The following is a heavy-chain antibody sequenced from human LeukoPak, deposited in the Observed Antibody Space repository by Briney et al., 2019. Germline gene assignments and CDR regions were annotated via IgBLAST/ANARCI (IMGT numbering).Heavy chain of an antibody. CDR2: SYYSGSS. CDR1: GVSISSGGYY. D-gene: IGHD6-25*01. J-gene: IGHJ4*02. V-gene: IGHV4-31*03. Sequence: SQTLSLTCTVSGVSISSGGYYWIWIRQHPGKGLEWIGYSYYSGSSYYNPSLKSRIAISVDTSKNQYPLQLSSVTAADTAVYYCASQAATTEEPFEFWGEGTLVTVST. CDR3: ASQAATTEEPFEF.